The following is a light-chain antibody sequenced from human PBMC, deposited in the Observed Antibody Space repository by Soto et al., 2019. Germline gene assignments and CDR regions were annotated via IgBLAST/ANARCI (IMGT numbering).Light chain of an antibody. CDR3: CSYASSSTYV. CDR1: SSDVENYNL. V-gene: IGLV2-23*01. CDR2: EGS. J-gene: IGLJ1*01. Sequence: QSALTQPASVSGSPGQSITISCTGTSSDVENYNLVSWYQHDPGKAPKLLIYEGSKRPSGVSDRFSGSKSGNTASLTISGLQAEDESDYYCCSYASSSTYVFGTGTKLTVL.